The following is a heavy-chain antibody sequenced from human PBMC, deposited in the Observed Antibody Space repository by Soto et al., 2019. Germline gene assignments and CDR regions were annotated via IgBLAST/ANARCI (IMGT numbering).Heavy chain of an antibody. CDR1: GYTFTSYD. D-gene: IGHD5-12*01. Sequence: QVQLVQSGAEVKKPGASVKVSCKASGYTFTSYDINWVRQATGQGLEWMGWMNPNSGNTGYAQKFQGRVTMTRNTSISTAYMGLSSLGSEDTAVYYCARGIFRWLQFALFYWGQGTLVTVSS. J-gene: IGHJ4*02. V-gene: IGHV1-8*01. CDR3: ARGIFRWLQFALFY. CDR2: MNPNSGNT.